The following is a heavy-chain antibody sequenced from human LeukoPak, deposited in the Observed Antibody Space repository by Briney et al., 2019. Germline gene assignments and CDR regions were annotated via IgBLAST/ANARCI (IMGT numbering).Heavy chain of an antibody. V-gene: IGHV3-9*01. CDR1: GFTFDDYA. J-gene: IGHJ4*02. CDR2: ISWNSGSI. Sequence: PGGSLRLSCAASGFTFDDYAMHWVRQAPGKGLEWVSGISWNSGSIGYADSVKGRFTISRDNAKNSLYLQMNSLRAEDTALYYCAKGSILSGFAYFDYWGQGTLVTVSS. CDR3: AKGSILSGFAYFDY. D-gene: IGHD2/OR15-2a*01.